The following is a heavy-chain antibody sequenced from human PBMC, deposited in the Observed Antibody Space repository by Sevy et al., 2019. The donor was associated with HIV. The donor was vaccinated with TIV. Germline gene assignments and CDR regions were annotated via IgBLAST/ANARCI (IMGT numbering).Heavy chain of an antibody. Sequence: SETLSLTCTVSGGSITSLYWNWIRQSPGKGLEWIANIYYNGDINYNPSLKSRVTLSLDTSKNQFSLRLSSVTAADTAMYYCAGENAWGRGYSWGQGTLVTVSS. CDR1: GGSITSLY. D-gene: IGHD1-26*01. CDR2: IYYNGDI. J-gene: IGHJ4*02. V-gene: IGHV4-59*08. CDR3: AGENAWGRGYS.